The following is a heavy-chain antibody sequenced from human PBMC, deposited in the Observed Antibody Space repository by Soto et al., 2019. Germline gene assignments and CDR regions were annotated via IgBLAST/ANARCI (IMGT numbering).Heavy chain of an antibody. J-gene: IGHJ6*02. D-gene: IGHD2-21*01. CDR2: IYTGGSS. CDR3: ARDRIAIFRGGMDV. CDR1: GFTVSSYY. V-gene: IGHV3-53*01. Sequence: PGGSLRLSCAASGFTVSSYYMSWVRQAPGKGLECVSVIYTGGSSYYADSVKGRFTISRDNSKNTVFLQLNSLRAEDTAVYYCARDRIAIFRGGMDVWGQGTTVTVSS.